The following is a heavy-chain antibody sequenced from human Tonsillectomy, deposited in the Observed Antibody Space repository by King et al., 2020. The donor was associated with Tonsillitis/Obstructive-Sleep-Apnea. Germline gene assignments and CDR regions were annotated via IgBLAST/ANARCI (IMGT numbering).Heavy chain of an antibody. CDR3: ARLARIAVAGGSWFDP. V-gene: IGHV1-46*01. CDR1: GYTFTSYY. CDR2: INPSVGST. J-gene: IGHJ5*02. D-gene: IGHD6-19*01. Sequence: QLVQSGAEVKKPGASVKVSCKASGYTFTSYYMHWVRQAPGQGLEWMGIINPSVGSTSYAQKFLGRVTMTRDTSTSTVYMELSSLRSEDTAVYYCARLARIAVAGGSWFDPWGQGTLVTVSS.